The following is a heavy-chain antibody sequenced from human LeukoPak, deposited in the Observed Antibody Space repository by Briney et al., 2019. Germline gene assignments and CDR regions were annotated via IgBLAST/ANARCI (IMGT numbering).Heavy chain of an antibody. D-gene: IGHD6-19*01. J-gene: IGHJ4*02. Sequence: GGSLRLSCAASGFTFSSYSMNWVRQAPGKGLEWVSYISSSSSTIYYADSVKGRFTISRDNAKNSLYLQMNSLRAEDTAVYYCARLVAREWQWLVPDPHDYWGQGTLVTVSS. CDR2: ISSSSSTI. CDR3: ARLVAREWQWLVPDPHDY. CDR1: GFTFSSYS. V-gene: IGHV3-48*04.